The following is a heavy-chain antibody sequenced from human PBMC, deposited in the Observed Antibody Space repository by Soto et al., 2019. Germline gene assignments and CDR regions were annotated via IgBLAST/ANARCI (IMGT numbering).Heavy chain of an antibody. CDR1: GFSFSSYA. CDR3: AKDLGFSAPTALVY. D-gene: IGHD3-16*01. CDR2: IGASGGST. J-gene: IGHJ4*02. V-gene: IGHV3-23*01. Sequence: EVQLLQSGGGLVQPGGSLRLSCASSGFSFSSYAMSWVRQAPGKGLEWVSGIGASGGSTYYTDSVKGRFTIAGDSSKNTVYLQMSILRAEDTAVYFCAKDLGFSAPTALVYWGLGTQVTASS.